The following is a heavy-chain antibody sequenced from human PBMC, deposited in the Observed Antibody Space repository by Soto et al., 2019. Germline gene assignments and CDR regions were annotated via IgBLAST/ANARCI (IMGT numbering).Heavy chain of an antibody. J-gene: IGHJ6*02. CDR1: GFTFSSYS. V-gene: IGHV3-21*01. D-gene: IGHD2-2*01. CDR3: AXDPRVQMPQDTYSGLDV. CDR2: ISGSSRFI. Sequence: PGGSLRLSCAASGFTFSSYSMNWLRQAPGKGLEWVASISGSSRFIYYGDSVRGRFTISRDNAKNSLHLQMDGLRPDDTAVYYCAXDPRVQMPQDTYSGLDVWGQGTTVSVSS.